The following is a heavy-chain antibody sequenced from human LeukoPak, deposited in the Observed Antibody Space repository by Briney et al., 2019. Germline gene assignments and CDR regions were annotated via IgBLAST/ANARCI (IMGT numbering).Heavy chain of an antibody. CDR2: MNPNSGNT. CDR3: ARVRGYSYGYSDY. V-gene: IGHV1-8*01. Sequence: ASVKVSCKASGYAFTSYDINWVRQATGQGLEWMGWMNPNSGNTGFAQKFQGRVTMTRSTSKSTAYMELSSLTSEDTAVYYCARVRGYSYGYSDYWGQGTLVTVSS. CDR1: GYAFTSYD. D-gene: IGHD5-18*01. J-gene: IGHJ4*02.